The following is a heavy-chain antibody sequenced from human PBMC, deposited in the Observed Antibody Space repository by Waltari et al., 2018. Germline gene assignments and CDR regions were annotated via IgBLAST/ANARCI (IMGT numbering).Heavy chain of an antibody. J-gene: IGHJ3*01. Sequence: LESGGGLTEPGASLRLSCEASGFKIRGFSMDWVRQAPGKGPEWVACIGGDGRPRYYADSVRGRITISRDNAKNVVHLQMNNLRHEDTAVYYCARGYWENSFDLWGPGTTVTVSS. CDR1: GFKIRGFS. D-gene: IGHD2-21*01. CDR2: IGGDGRPR. CDR3: ARGYWENSFDL. V-gene: IGHV3-48*02.